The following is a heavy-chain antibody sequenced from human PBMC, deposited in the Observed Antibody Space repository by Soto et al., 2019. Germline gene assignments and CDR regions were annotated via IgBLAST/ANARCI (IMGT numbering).Heavy chain of an antibody. CDR3: AREYCSSTSCLNWFDP. J-gene: IGHJ5*02. D-gene: IGHD2-2*01. CDR2: INPEGSST. CDR1: GFSFSNYW. V-gene: IGHV3-74*01. Sequence: PGGSLRLSCVDSGFSFSNYWMHWVRQGPGKGLLWVARINPEGSSTNYADSAEGRFTISRDNAKNSLYLQMNSLRAEDTAVYYCAREYCSSTSCLNWFDPWGQGTLVTVSS.